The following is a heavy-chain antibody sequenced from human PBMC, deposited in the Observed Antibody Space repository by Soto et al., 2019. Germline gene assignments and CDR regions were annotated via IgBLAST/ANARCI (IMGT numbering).Heavy chain of an antibody. J-gene: IGHJ4*02. D-gene: IGHD5-12*01. CDR1: GFTFSVAW. CDR3: TTDRMATIEEASLDY. Sequence: EVQLVESGGGLVKPGGSLRLSCAASGFTFSVAWMSWVRQAPGKGLEWVGRIKSKTDGGTTDYAAPVKGRFTISRDDSKKTLYLQMNSLTTEDTAVYYCTTDRMATIEEASLDYWGQGTLVTVSS. V-gene: IGHV3-15*01. CDR2: IKSKTDGGTT.